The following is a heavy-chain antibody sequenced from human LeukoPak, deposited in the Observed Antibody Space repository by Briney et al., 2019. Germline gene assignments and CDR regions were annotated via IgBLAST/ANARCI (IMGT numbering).Heavy chain of an antibody. CDR2: IIASGSST. D-gene: IGHD5-12*01. CDR1: GFTFSSYA. J-gene: IGHJ4*02. V-gene: IGHV3-23*01. CDR3: AKDQAWLRFDY. Sequence: GGSLRLSCAASGFTFSSYAMTWVRQAPGKGLEWVSVIIASGSSTYYADSVKGRFTISRDNSKNTLYLQMNSLRAEDTALYYCAKDQAWLRFDYWGQGTLVTVSS.